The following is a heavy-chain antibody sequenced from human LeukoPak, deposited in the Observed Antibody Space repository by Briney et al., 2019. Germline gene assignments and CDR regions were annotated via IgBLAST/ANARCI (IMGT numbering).Heavy chain of an antibody. CDR1: GFTLSSYW. D-gene: IGHD3-3*01. CDR3: VSFCSVG. J-gene: IGHJ4*02. CDR2: ISSDGRST. Sequence: GGSLRLSCGGSGFTLSSYWMHWVRHAPGKGLVWVSRISSDGRSTIYADSVKGRFTISRDNAKNTLYLQMNNLRAEGTAVYYCVSFCSVGWGQGTLVTVSS. V-gene: IGHV3-74*01.